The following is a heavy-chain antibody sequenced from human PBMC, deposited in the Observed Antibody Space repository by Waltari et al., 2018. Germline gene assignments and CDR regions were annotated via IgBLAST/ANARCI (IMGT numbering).Heavy chain of an antibody. J-gene: IGHJ5*02. D-gene: IGHD5-18*01. Sequence: EVQLLESGGGLVQPGESLRLSCAASGFTFSSYAMSWVRQAPGKGLEGVSAISDSGAYTYYADSVKGRFTVSRDNSKNTLYLQMNSLRAEDMALYYCAKGGYSYLPFGPWGQGTLVTVSS. CDR1: GFTFSSYA. V-gene: IGHV3-23*01. CDR2: ISDSGAYT. CDR3: AKGGYSYLPFGP.